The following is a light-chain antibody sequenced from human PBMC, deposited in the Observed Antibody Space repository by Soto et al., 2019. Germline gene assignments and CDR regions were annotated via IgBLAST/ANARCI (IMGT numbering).Light chain of an antibody. CDR1: QSVYNY. J-gene: IGKJ1*01. V-gene: IGKV3-11*01. Sequence: EIVLTQSPATLSLSPGERATLSCRASQSVYNYLAWSQQKPGQAPRLLIYDVSNRAPGIPARFSGSGYGTDFTLTISSLEPEDFAVYYCQHRSAWPRTFGQGTKGDIK. CDR2: DVS. CDR3: QHRSAWPRT.